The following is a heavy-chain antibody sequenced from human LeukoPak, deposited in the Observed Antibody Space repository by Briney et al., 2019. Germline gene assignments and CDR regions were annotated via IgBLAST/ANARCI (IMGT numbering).Heavy chain of an antibody. V-gene: IGHV4-4*07. J-gene: IGHJ4*02. D-gene: IGHD3-22*01. Sequence: ASQTLSLTCTVSGGSISSYYWSWIRQPAGKGLEWIGRIYTSGSTNYNPSLKSRVTMSVDTSKNQFSLKLSSVTAADTAVYYCASGPDSSPPPYWGQGTLVTVSS. CDR3: ASGPDSSPPPY. CDR2: IYTSGST. CDR1: GGSISSYY.